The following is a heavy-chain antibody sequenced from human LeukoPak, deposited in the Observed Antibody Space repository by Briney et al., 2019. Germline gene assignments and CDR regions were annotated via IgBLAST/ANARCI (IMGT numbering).Heavy chain of an antibody. D-gene: IGHD1-1*01. CDR3: ARDANWNDGARSYYYGMDV. V-gene: IGHV4-59*01. CDR1: GGSIRSYY. J-gene: IGHJ6*02. Sequence: PSETLSLTCTVSGGSIRSYYWSWIRQPPGKGLEWIGYIDYSGSTNYNPSLKSRVTISVDTSKNQFSLKLSSVTAADTAVYYCARDANWNDGARSYYYGMDVWGQGTTVTVSS. CDR2: IDYSGST.